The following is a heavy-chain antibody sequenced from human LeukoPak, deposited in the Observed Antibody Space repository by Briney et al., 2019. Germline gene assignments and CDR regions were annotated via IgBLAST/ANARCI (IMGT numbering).Heavy chain of an antibody. CDR1: GFTFSDYY. CDR2: ISSSGSTI. D-gene: IGHD6-13*01. V-gene: IGHV3-11*01. CDR3: ARRDSSSWYAVHY. J-gene: IGHJ4*02. Sequence: GGSLRLSCAASGFTFSDYYMSWIRQAPGKGLEWVSYISSSGSTIYYADSVKGRFTISRDNAKNLLYLQMNSLRAEDTAVYYCARRDSSSWYAVHYWGQGTLVTVSS.